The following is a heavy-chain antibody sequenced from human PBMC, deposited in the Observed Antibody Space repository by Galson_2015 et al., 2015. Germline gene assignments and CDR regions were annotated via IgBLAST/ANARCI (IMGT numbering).Heavy chain of an antibody. CDR2: IYYSGST. D-gene: IGHD5-12*01. J-gene: IGHJ5*02. CDR1: GGSVSSGSYY. Sequence: ETLSLTCTVSGGSVSSGSYYWSWIRQPPGQGLEWIGYIYYSGSTNYNPSLKSRVTISVDTSKNQFSLKLSSVTAADTAVYYCARVPIVATISGDHWFDPWGQGTLSPSPQ. CDR3: ARVPIVATISGDHWFDP. V-gene: IGHV4-61*01.